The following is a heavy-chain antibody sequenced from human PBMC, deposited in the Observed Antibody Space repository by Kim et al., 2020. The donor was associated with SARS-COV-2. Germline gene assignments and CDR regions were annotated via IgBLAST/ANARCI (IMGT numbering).Heavy chain of an antibody. CDR3: ARAGGYSYGLAYYYYGM. V-gene: IGHV3-30-3*01. CDR1: GFTFSSYA. D-gene: IGHD5-18*01. CDR2: ISYDGSNK. J-gene: IGHJ6*01. Sequence: GGSLRLSCAASGFTFSSYAMHWVRQAPGKGLEWVAVISYDGSNKYYADSVKGRFTISRDNSKNTLYLQMNSLRAEDTAVYYCARAGGYSYGLAYYYYGM.